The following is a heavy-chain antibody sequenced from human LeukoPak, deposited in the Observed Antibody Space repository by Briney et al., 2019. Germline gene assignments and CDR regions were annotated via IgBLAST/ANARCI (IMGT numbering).Heavy chain of an antibody. CDR3: ARGSTPRYCSSTSCPGAFDI. V-gene: IGHV1-46*01. Sequence: APVKVSCKASGYTFTSYYMHWVRQAPGQGLEWMGIINPSGGSTSYAQKFQGRVTMTRDTSTSTVYMELSSLRSEDTAVYYCARGSTPRYCSSTSCPGAFDIWGQGTMVTVSS. J-gene: IGHJ3*02. D-gene: IGHD2-2*01. CDR1: GYTFTSYY. CDR2: INPSGGST.